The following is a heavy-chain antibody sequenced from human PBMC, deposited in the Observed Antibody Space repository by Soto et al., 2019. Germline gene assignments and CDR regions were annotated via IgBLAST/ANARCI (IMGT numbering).Heavy chain of an antibody. V-gene: IGHV3-21*01. CDR1: GFTFSSYS. CDR2: ISSSSSYI. J-gene: IGHJ6*02. D-gene: IGHD1-26*01. CDR3: AKDIEEVVYYYGMDV. Sequence: PGGSLRLSCAASGFTFSSYSMNWVRQAPGKGLEWVSSISSSSSYIYYADSVKGRFTISRDNAKNSLYLQMNSLRAEDTAVYYCAKDIEEVVYYYGMDVWGQGTTVTVSS.